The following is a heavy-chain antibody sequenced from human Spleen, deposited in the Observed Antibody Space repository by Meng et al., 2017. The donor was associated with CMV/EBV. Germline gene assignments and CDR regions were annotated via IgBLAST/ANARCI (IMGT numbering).Heavy chain of an antibody. CDR1: GFTFSDYY. V-gene: IGHV3-72*01. Sequence: GESLKISCEASGFTFSDYYMDWVRQAPGKGLEWVGHIRNKANGYTTEYAPSVQGRFTISRDDSKNSLFLQMNSLKIEDTAVYYCTRGPAWVYFFDYWGRGTEVTVSS. J-gene: IGHJ4*02. CDR2: IRNKANGYTT. CDR3: TRGPAWVYFFDY. D-gene: IGHD2-8*01.